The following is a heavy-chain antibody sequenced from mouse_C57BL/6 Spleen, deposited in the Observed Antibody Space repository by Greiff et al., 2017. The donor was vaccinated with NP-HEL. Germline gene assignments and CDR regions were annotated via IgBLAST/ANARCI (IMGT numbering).Heavy chain of an antibody. J-gene: IGHJ1*03. CDR1: GFNFKNTY. D-gene: IGHD1-1*01. Sequence: VQLQQSVAELVRPGASVKLSCTASGFNFKNTYMHWVKQRPEQGLEWIGRIDPANGNTKYAPKFQGKATITADTSSNTAYLQLSSLTSEDTAIYYCAHPFIPTVVARYFDGWGTGTTVTVSS. CDR2: IDPANGNT. CDR3: AHPFIPTVVARYFDG. V-gene: IGHV14-3*01.